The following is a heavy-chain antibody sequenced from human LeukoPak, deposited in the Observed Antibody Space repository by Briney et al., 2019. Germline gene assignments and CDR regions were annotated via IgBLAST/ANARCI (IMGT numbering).Heavy chain of an antibody. D-gene: IGHD4-17*01. CDR1: GGSISGYY. J-gene: IGHJ4*02. CDR2: ISSSGTT. Sequence: PSETLSLTCAVSGGSISGYYWSWLRQPPGKGLQWIGYISSSGTTNYNPSLKSRVTISVDTSKYQFSLKLSSVTAADAAVYYCARDYGGKFDFWGQGTLVTVSS. CDR3: ARDYGGKFDF. V-gene: IGHV4-59*01.